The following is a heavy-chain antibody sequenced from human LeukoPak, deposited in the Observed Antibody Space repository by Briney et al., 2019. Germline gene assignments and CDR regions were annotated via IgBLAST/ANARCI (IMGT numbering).Heavy chain of an antibody. D-gene: IGHD4-11*01. Sequence: GGSLRLSCAASGFTFSSYSMNWVRQAPGKGLEWVSSISSSSSYIYYADSVKGRFTISRDNAKNSLYLQMNCLRAEDTAVYYCAREPGGVTTWFDYWGQGTLVTVSS. V-gene: IGHV3-21*01. CDR3: AREPGGVTTWFDY. CDR1: GFTFSSYS. CDR2: ISSSSSYI. J-gene: IGHJ4*02.